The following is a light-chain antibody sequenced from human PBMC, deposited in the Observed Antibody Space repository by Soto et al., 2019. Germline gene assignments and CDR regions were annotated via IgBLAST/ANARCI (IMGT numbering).Light chain of an antibody. J-gene: IGLJ3*02. CDR1: TGAVTSGYY. CDR2: STS. V-gene: IGLV7-43*01. CDR3: RLYYGGAPV. Sequence: QAVVTQEPSLTVSPGGSVTLTCTSTTGAVTSGYYPSWFQQKPGQTPRILIYSTSNTHSWTPARFSGSLLESKAALTLSGLQAEDEAEYYCRLYYGGAPVFGGGTKVTVL.